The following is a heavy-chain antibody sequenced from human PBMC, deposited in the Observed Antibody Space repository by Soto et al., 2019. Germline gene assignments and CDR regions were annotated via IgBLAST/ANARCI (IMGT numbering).Heavy chain of an antibody. CDR2: IIPIFGTA. D-gene: IGHD2-21*02. J-gene: IGHJ3*02. CDR1: GGTFSSYA. Sequence: ASVKVSCKASGGTFSSYAISWVRQAPGQGLEWMGGIIPIFGTANYAQKFQGRVTITADESTSTAYMELSSLRSEDTAVYYCARFIVVVTARPYDAFDIWGQGTMVTVSS. CDR3: ARFIVVVTARPYDAFDI. V-gene: IGHV1-69*13.